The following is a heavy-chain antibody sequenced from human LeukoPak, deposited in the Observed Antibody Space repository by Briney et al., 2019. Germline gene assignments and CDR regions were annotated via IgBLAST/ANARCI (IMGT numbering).Heavy chain of an antibody. CDR2: ISHSGSTI. V-gene: IGHV3-48*03. J-gene: IGHJ6*02. CDR1: GFTFSSYE. D-gene: IGHD2-2*01. CDR3: AREMVVPAATTYYYYGMDV. Sequence: GGSLRLSCAASGFTFSSYEMNWVRQAPGKGLEWVSYISHSGSTIYYADSVKGRFTISRDNAKNSLYLQMNSLRAEDTAVYYCAREMVVPAATTYYYYGMDVWGQGTTVTVSS.